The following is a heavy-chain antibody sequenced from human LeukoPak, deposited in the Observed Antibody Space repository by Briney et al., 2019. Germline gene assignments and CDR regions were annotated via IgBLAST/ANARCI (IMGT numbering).Heavy chain of an antibody. D-gene: IGHD6-19*01. CDR3: ARGHSSGWYYFDY. CDR2: ISGGGGTT. Sequence: GGSLRLSCAASGFTFSNYVMTWVRQAPGRGLKWVSTISGGGGTTHYADSVKGRFLISRDNSKNTLSLQMNSLRAEDTAVYYCARGHSSGWYYFDYWGQGTLVTVSS. V-gene: IGHV3-23*01. J-gene: IGHJ4*02. CDR1: GFTFSNYV.